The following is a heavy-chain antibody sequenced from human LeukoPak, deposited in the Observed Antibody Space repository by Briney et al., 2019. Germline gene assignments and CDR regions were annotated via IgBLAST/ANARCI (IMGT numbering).Heavy chain of an antibody. Sequence: GGSLRLSCAASGFTFSSYGMHWVRQAPGKGLEWVAFIRYDGSKKYYADSVKGRFTISRDNSKNTLYLQMNSLRAEDTAVYYCAKGAKRLGYCSGGACYSNYDYYYMDVWGKGTTVTISS. J-gene: IGHJ6*03. CDR3: AKGAKRLGYCSGGACYSNYDYYYMDV. V-gene: IGHV3-30*02. D-gene: IGHD2-15*01. CDR2: IRYDGSKK. CDR1: GFTFSSYG.